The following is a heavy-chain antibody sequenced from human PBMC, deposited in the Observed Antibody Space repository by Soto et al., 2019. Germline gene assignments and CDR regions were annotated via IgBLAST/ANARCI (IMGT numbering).Heavy chain of an antibody. V-gene: IGHV3-74*01. CDR3: ARGGAMAVDY. D-gene: IGHD2-8*01. Sequence: PGGSLRLSCTASGFTFNTHWMHWVRHAPGKGLVWVARIYFDGISTNYAVSVKGRLTVSRDNAKNTVYLVLNTLRDDDTAGYYFARGGAMAVDYWGQGPLVIGSS. CDR2: IYFDGIST. J-gene: IGHJ4*02. CDR1: GFTFNTHW.